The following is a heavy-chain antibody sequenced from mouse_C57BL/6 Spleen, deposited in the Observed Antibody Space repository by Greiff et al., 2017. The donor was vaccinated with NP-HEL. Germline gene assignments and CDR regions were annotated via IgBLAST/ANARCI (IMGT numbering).Heavy chain of an antibody. V-gene: IGHV1-80*01. D-gene: IGHD1-3*01. J-gene: IGHJ2*01. CDR2: IYPGDGDT. CDR3: ARKDNQGYYFDY. CDR1: GYAFTSYW. Sequence: QVQLQQSGAELVKPGASVKISCKASGYAFTSYWMNWVKQRPGKGLEWIGQIYPGDGDTNYNGKFKGKATLTADNASSTAYMQRSSLTAEDSAVYFCARKDNQGYYFDYWGQGTTLTVSS.